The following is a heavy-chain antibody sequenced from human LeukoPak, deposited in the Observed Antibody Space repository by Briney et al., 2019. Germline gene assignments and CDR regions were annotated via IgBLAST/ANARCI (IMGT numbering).Heavy chain of an antibody. CDR2: INHSGST. D-gene: IGHD6-13*01. CDR3: AILLAGYSSSWFLDY. V-gene: IGHV4-34*01. Sequence: SATLSLSCAVYGGSFSGYYWSWLRPPPGKGLEWIGEINHSGSTNYNPSLKSRVTISVDTSKNQFSLKLSSVTAADTAVYYFAILLAGYSSSWFLDYWGQGTLVTVSS. CDR1: GGSFSGYY. J-gene: IGHJ4*02.